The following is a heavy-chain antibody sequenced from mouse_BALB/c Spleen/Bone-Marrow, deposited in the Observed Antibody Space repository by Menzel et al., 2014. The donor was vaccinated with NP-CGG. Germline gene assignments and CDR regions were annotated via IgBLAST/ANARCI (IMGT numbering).Heavy chain of an antibody. CDR2: IWGGGST. Sequence: VMLVESGPGLVSPSQRLSITCSVSGFSLTDYGVSWIRQPPGKGLEWLGVIWGGGSTYYNSALKSRLSISKDNSKSQVFLKMNSLQTDDTAMYYCAKHTGTVVGGIMDYWGQGTSVTVSS. CDR1: GFSLTDYG. CDR3: AKHTGTVVGGIMDY. V-gene: IGHV2-6-5*01. D-gene: IGHD1-1*01. J-gene: IGHJ4*01.